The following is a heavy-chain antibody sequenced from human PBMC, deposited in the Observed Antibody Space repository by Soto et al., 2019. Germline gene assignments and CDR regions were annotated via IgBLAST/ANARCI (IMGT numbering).Heavy chain of an antibody. J-gene: IGHJ4*02. Sequence: QVQLQESGPGLVKPSQTLSLTCTFSGGAISSGGYYWIWIRQHTGKGLEWLGYIYYSGSTYYNPSLNSRVTISVYTSKHQFSLKLSSVTAADTAVYYCARFPVAGTSGPPFYWGQGNLVTVSS. CDR1: GGAISSGGYY. CDR2: IYYSGST. D-gene: IGHD6-19*01. V-gene: IGHV4-31*03. CDR3: ARFPVAGTSGPPFY.